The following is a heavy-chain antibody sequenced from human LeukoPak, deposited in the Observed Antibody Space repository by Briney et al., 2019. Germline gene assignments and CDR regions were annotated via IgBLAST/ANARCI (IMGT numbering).Heavy chain of an antibody. CDR1: GGSFSGYY. CDR2: VGHSGLT. J-gene: IGHJ5*02. CDR3: ARDGGPNNYWFDP. V-gene: IGHV4-34*01. Sequence: SETLSLTCALYGGSFSGYYGLWVRQAPGEGLEWLGEVGHSGLTNYKTSLKSRLTISLDMSKNQFSLRLTSVTAADTAVYYCARDGGPNNYWFDPWGQGTLVTVSS. D-gene: IGHD4-23*01.